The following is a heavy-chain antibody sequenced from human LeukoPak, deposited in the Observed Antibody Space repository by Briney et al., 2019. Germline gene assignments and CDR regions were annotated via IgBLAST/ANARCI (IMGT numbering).Heavy chain of an antibody. CDR3: GRCGKSGYGIDF. D-gene: IGHD5-12*01. J-gene: IGHJ4*02. V-gene: IGHV5-51*01. CDR1: GYTFTTYW. CDR2: IYPGDSDS. Sequence: GESLLISCEGSGYTFTTYWIAWVRQLPGKGLEWMGIIYPGDSDSRYSPSFQGQVTFSADKSISTAYLQWSSLKASDTAMYYCGRCGKSGYGIDFWGQGTLVSVSS.